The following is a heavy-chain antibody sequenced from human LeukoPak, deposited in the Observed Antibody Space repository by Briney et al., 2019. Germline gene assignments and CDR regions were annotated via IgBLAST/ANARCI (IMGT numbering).Heavy chain of an antibody. CDR3: AREKIVGATNSDS. V-gene: IGHV3-7*01. CDR2: IRQDGGEI. J-gene: IGHJ4*02. D-gene: IGHD1-26*01. CDR1: GFTFSSYW. Sequence: RESLRLSCAASGFTFSSYWMAWVRQAPGKGLEWVANIRQDGGEIYYVDSVKGRFILSRDNAKNSLYLEMNSLRDEDTAVYYCAREKIVGATNSDSCGQGTLVTVSS.